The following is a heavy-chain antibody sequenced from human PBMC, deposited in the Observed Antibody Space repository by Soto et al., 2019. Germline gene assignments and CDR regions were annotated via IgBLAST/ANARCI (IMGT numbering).Heavy chain of an antibody. V-gene: IGHV1-69*06. CDR3: ARGDYYGTFDY. CDR2: IIPIFGTA. J-gene: IGHJ4*02. Sequence: SVKVSCKASGGTFSSYAISWVRQAPGQGLEWMGGIIPIFGTANYAQKFQGRVTITADKSTSTAYMELSSLRSEDMAVYYCARGDYYGTFDYWGQGTLVTVSS. D-gene: IGHD3-10*01. CDR1: GGTFSSYA.